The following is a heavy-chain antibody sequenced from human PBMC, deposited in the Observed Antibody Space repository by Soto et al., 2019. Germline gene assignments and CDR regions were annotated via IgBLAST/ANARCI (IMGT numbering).Heavy chain of an antibody. CDR1: GFTFSSYA. CDR3: AAEYGSGSYPDY. V-gene: IGHV3-23*01. Sequence: EVQLLESGGGLLQPGGSLRLSCAASGFTFSSYAMSWVRQAPGKRLEWVSAISGSGGSTYYADSVKGRFTISRDNSKNTLYLQMNSLRAEDTAVYYCAAEYGSGSYPDYWGQGTLVTVSS. J-gene: IGHJ4*02. CDR2: ISGSGGST. D-gene: IGHD3-10*01.